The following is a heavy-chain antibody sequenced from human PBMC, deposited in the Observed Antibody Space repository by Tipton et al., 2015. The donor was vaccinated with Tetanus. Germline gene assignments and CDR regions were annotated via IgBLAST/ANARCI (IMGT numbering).Heavy chain of an antibody. CDR1: GFTFDDYA. D-gene: IGHD7-27*01. J-gene: IGHJ4*02. CDR3: VRDAPNWGKYDY. Sequence: SLRLSCAASGFTFDDYAMHWVRQAPGKGLEWVSGIGWNGGSIGYADSVKGRFTISTDNFKNTLYLQMDSLRAEDTAVYYCVRDAPNWGKYDYWGQGALVTVSS. V-gene: IGHV3-9*01. CDR2: IGWNGGSI.